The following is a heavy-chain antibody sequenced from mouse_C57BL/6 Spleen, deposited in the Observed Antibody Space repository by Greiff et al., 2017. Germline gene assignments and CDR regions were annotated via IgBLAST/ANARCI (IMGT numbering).Heavy chain of an antibody. CDR3: ARGGNYGSNYYYAMDY. CDR1: GFTFSSYA. V-gene: IGHV5-4*03. CDR2: ISDGGSYT. Sequence: EVKLVESGGGLVKPGGSLKLSCAASGFTFSSYAMSWVRQTPEKRLEWVATISDGGSYTYYPDNVKGRFTISRDNAKNNLYLQRSHLKSEDTAMYYCARGGNYGSNYYYAMDYWGQGTSVTVSS. D-gene: IGHD1-1*01. J-gene: IGHJ4*01.